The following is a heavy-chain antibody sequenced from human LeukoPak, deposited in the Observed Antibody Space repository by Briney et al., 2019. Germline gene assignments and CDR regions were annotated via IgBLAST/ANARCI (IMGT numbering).Heavy chain of an antibody. CDR1: GFTFSSYG. CDR2: ISYDGSNK. J-gene: IGHJ4*02. Sequence: GSLRLSCAASGFTFSSYGMHWVRQALGKGLEWVAVISYDGSNKYYADSVKGRFTISRDNSKNTLYLQMNSLRAEDTAVYYCAKGGYSGYESDYWGQGTLVTVSS. D-gene: IGHD5-12*01. V-gene: IGHV3-30*18. CDR3: AKGGYSGYESDY.